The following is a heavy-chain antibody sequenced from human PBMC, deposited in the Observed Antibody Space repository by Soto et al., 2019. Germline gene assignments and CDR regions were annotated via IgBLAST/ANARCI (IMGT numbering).Heavy chain of an antibody. V-gene: IGHV4-59*01. D-gene: IGHD3-3*01. CDR2: IYYSGST. CDR3: ARGPVYYDFWSGYPRKNGMDV. Sequence: ETLSLTCTVSGGSISSYYWSWIRQPPGKGLEWIGYIYYSGSTNYNPSLKSRVTISVDTSKNQFSLKLSSVTAADTAVYYCARGPVYYDFWSGYPRKNGMDVWGQGTTVTVSS. J-gene: IGHJ6*02. CDR1: GGSISSYY.